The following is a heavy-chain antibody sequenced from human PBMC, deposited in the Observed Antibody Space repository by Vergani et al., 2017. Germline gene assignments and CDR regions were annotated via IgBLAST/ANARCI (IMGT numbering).Heavy chain of an antibody. D-gene: IGHD1-14*01. Sequence: EVELVESGGGLEKTGGSLRLSCAASGFTFSNAWMSWVRQAPGKGLEWVGRSKSKTDGGTTDYAAPVKGRFTISRDDSKNTLYLQMNSLKTDDTAVYYCTTEIASRKDYWGQGTLVTVSS. J-gene: IGHJ4*02. CDR2: SKSKTDGGTT. CDR3: TTEIASRKDY. V-gene: IGHV3-15*01. CDR1: GFTFSNAW.